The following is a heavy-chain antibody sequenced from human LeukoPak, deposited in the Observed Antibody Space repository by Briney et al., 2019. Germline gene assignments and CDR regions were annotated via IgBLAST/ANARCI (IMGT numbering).Heavy chain of an antibody. Sequence: SETLSLTCTVSGGSISSSSYYWGWIRQPPGKGLEWIGSIYYSGSTYYNPSLKSRVTISVDTSKNQFSLKLSSVTAADTAVYYCARGMVRGVPDAFDIWGQGTMVTVSS. CDR2: IYYSGST. V-gene: IGHV4-39*07. CDR3: ARGMVRGVPDAFDI. D-gene: IGHD3-10*01. J-gene: IGHJ3*02. CDR1: GGSISSSSYY.